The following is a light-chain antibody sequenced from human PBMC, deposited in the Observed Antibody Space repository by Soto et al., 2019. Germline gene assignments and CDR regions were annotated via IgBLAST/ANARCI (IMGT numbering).Light chain of an antibody. V-gene: IGKV1-5*01. CDR1: QSISSW. CDR3: QQYTTYPWT. J-gene: IGKJ1*01. Sequence: DIQMTQSPSTLSASVGDRVTVTCRASQSISSWLAWYQQKPGKAPNLLIYGASSLESGVPSRFSGSGSGTAFTLTISSLHPDDFATYYCQQYTTYPWTFGQGTKVEIK. CDR2: GAS.